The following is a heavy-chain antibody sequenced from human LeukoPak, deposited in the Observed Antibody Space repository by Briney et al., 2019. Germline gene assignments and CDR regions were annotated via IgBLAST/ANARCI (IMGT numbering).Heavy chain of an antibody. CDR3: ARGGPGEFGELFYYFDY. Sequence: SETLSLTCTVSGGSISSYYWSWIRQPPGKGLEWIGYIYYSGSTNYNPSLKSRVTISVDTSKNQFSLKLSSVTAADTAVYYCARGGPGEFGELFYYFDYWGQGTLVTVS. V-gene: IGHV4-59*01. CDR2: IYYSGST. CDR1: GGSISSYY. D-gene: IGHD3-10*01. J-gene: IGHJ4*02.